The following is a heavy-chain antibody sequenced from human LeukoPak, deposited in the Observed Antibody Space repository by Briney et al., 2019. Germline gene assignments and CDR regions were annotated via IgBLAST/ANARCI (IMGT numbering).Heavy chain of an antibody. CDR3: ARETWGFGAFNM. CDR1: GGSIRSYY. Sequence: PSETLSLTCTVSGGSIRSYYWGWIRQPPGKGLEWIGYIYYSGSTNYNPSLKSRVTVSVDTSKNQFSLKLTSVTAADTALYYCARETWGFGAFNMWGQGTMVTVSS. J-gene: IGHJ3*02. V-gene: IGHV4-59*12. D-gene: IGHD7-27*01. CDR2: IYYSGST.